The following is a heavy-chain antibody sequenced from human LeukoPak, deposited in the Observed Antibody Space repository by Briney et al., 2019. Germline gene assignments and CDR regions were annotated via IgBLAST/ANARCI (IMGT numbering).Heavy chain of an antibody. CDR3: VKESTVGDS. CDR1: GFTFSGSA. Sequence: GGSLRLSCAASGFTFSGSAMHWVRQASGKGLEWLGRIRSKVNTYATAYTASVKGRFVISRDNSKNTVYLQMNSLRVEDTAVYYCVKESTVGDSWGQGTLVIVSS. CDR2: IRSKVNTYAT. J-gene: IGHJ5*01. V-gene: IGHV3-73*01. D-gene: IGHD1-26*01.